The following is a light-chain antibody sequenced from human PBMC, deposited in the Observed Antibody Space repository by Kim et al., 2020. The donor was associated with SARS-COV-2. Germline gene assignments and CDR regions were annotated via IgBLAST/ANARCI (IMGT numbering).Light chain of an antibody. CDR2: AAS. Sequence: DIQMTQSPSSLTASVGDRVTITCRASQSISSWLAWYQQRPEKAPKCLIYAASSLQSGVPSRFSGSGSGTDFTLTISSLQPEDFATYYCQQYDSYPRTFCQGTKVDLK. V-gene: IGKV1D-16*01. CDR3: QQYDSYPRT. CDR1: QSISSW. J-gene: IGKJ1*01.